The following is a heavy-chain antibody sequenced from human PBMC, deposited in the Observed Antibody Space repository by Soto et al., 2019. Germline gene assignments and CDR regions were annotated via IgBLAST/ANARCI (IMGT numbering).Heavy chain of an antibody. D-gene: IGHD6-19*01. CDR2: IYYSGST. Sequence: QLQLQESGPGLVKPSETLSLTCTVSGGSISSSSYYWGWIRQPPAKGLEWIGSIYYSGSTYYNPSGNSRVTRSGHPYKNHFSLKLISVTSADTTEYYCGRHADNSSGFTDYWGQGTLVTVSS. CDR3: GRHADNSSGFTDY. CDR1: GGSISSSSYY. V-gene: IGHV4-39*01. J-gene: IGHJ4*02.